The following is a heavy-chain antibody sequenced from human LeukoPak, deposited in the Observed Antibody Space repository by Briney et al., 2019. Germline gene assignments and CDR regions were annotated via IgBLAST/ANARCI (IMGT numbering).Heavy chain of an antibody. V-gene: IGHV4-59*01. D-gene: IGHD6-13*01. J-gene: IGHJ4*02. CDR2: IYYSGST. CDR3: ARMYSSSWYGGYFDY. CDR1: GGSISSYY. Sequence: PSETLSLTCTVSGGSISSYYWSWIRQPPGKGLEWIGYIYYSGSTNYNPSLKSRVTISVDTSKNQLSLKLSSVTAADTAVYYCARMYSSSWYGGYFDYWGQGTLVTVSS.